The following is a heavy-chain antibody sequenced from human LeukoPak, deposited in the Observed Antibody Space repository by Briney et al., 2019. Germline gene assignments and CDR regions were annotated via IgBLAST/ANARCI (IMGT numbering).Heavy chain of an antibody. V-gene: IGHV3-48*01. D-gene: IGHD6-19*01. CDR1: GFTFSSYS. CDR2: ISSSSSTI. Sequence: GGSLRLSCAASGFTFSSYSMNWVRQAPGKGLEWVSYISSSSSTIYYADSVKGRFTISRDNAKNSLYLQMHSLRAEDTAVYYCARDEYSSGWLGAFDIWGQGTMVTVSS. CDR3: ARDEYSSGWLGAFDI. J-gene: IGHJ3*02.